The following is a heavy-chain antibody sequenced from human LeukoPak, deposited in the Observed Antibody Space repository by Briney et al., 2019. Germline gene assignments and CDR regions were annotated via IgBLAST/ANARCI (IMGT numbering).Heavy chain of an antibody. D-gene: IGHD1-1*01. CDR1: GYTFTSYG. Sequence: ASVNVSCKASGYTFTSYGISWVRQAPGQGLEWMGWISAYNGNTNYAQKLQGRVTMTTDTSTSTAYMQLRSLRADATAVYYCARSGAPDGTTGFDYWGQGTLVTVSS. V-gene: IGHV1-18*04. CDR2: ISAYNGNT. CDR3: ARSGAPDGTTGFDY. J-gene: IGHJ4*02.